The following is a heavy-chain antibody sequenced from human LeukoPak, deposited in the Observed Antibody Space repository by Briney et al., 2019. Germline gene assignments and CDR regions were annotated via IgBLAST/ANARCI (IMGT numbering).Heavy chain of an antibody. CDR3: ARNGDSLGYFDY. Sequence: GGSLRLSCAASGFTFDSYAMHWVRQAPGKGLEYVSAISRNGGSTFYANSVKGRFTISRDNSKNTLYLQMGSLRAEDTAVYYCARNGDSLGYFDYWGQGTLVTVSS. CDR2: ISRNGGST. J-gene: IGHJ4*02. D-gene: IGHD4-17*01. CDR1: GFTFDSYA. V-gene: IGHV3-64*01.